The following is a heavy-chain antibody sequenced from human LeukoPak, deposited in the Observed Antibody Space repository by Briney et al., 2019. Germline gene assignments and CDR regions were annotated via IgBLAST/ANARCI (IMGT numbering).Heavy chain of an antibody. CDR1: GDSFSSNSAA. V-gene: IGHV6-1*01. CDR3: ARMVGLVSDF. D-gene: IGHD3-10*01. Sequence: SQTLPLTCAISGDSFSSNSAAWNWIRQSPSRGLEWLGRTYYRSKWHSYYAPSVKSRITINPDTSKNQFSLQLKSVTPEDTAVYYCARMVGLVSDFWGQGTLVTVSS. J-gene: IGHJ4*02. CDR2: TYYRSKWHS.